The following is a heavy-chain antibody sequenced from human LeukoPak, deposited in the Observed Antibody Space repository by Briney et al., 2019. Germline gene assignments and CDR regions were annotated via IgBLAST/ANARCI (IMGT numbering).Heavy chain of an antibody. Sequence: PSETLSLTCTVSGGSISTYYWSWIRKPPGKGLEWIGSIYYSGSTYYNPSLKSRVTISVDTSKNQFSLKLSSVTAADTAVYYCARHLGGYSGSYYGWYYFDYWGQGTLVTVSS. D-gene: IGHD1-26*01. J-gene: IGHJ4*02. CDR2: IYYSGST. CDR3: ARHLGGYSGSYYGWYYFDY. V-gene: IGHV4-59*05. CDR1: GGSISTYY.